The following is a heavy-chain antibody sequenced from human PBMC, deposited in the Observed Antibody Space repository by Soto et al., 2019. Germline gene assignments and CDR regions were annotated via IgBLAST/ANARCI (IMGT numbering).Heavy chain of an antibody. V-gene: IGHV1-69*02. CDR2: IIPILGIA. Sequence: QVQLVQSGAEVKKPGSSVKVSCKASGGTFSSYTISWVRQAPGQGLEWMGRIIPILGIANYAQKFQGRVTITADKSTSTAYMERSSLRSQDTAVYYWARGALYYYGAGSSFGMDVWGQGTTVTVSS. J-gene: IGHJ6*02. CDR1: GGTFSSYT. CDR3: ARGALYYYGAGSSFGMDV. D-gene: IGHD3-10*01.